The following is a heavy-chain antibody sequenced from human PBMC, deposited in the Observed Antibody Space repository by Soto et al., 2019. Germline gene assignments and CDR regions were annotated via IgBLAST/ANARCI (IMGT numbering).Heavy chain of an antibody. V-gene: IGHV4-34*01. CDR3: ARVGGITMVRGKRQARNWFDP. J-gene: IGHJ5*02. D-gene: IGHD3-10*01. CDR2: INHSGST. Sequence: NPSETLSLTCAVYGGSFSGYYWSWIRQPPGKGLEWIGEINHSGSTNYNPSLKSRVTISVDTSKNQFSLKLSSVTAADTAVYYCARVGGITMVRGKRQARNWFDPWGQGTLVTVS. CDR1: GGSFSGYY.